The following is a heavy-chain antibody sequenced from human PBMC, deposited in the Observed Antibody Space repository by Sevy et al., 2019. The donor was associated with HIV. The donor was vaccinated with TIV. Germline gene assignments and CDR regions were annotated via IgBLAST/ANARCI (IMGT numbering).Heavy chain of an antibody. V-gene: IGHV3-7*03. Sequence: GGSLRLSCAASGFTFSSYWMSWVRQAPGKGLEWVANIKQDGSEKYYVDSVKGRFTISRDNAKNSLYLQMNSLRAEDTAVYYGAREVIKGLGYYYYYMDVWGKGTTVTVSS. J-gene: IGHJ6*03. D-gene: IGHD3-16*02. CDR3: AREVIKGLGYYYYYMDV. CDR1: GFTFSSYW. CDR2: IKQDGSEK.